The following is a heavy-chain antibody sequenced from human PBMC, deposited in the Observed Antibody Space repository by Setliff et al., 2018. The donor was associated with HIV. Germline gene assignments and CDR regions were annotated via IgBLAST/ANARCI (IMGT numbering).Heavy chain of an antibody. Sequence: SVKVSCKVSGYTLTELSIHWVRQAPGQGLEWMGGIIPIFGTAKYAQKFQGRVTITKDESTSTAYMELSSLRSEDTAVYYCARDGDGYGDYESYYYMDVWGKGTTVTVSS. V-gene: IGHV1-69*05. CDR3: ARDGDGYGDYESYYYMDV. CDR2: IIPIFGTA. D-gene: IGHD4-17*01. CDR1: GYTLTELS. J-gene: IGHJ6*03.